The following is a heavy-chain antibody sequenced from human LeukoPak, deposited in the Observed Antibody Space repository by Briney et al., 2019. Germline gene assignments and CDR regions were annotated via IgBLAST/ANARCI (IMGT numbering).Heavy chain of an antibody. V-gene: IGHV1-69*13. J-gene: IGHJ5*02. D-gene: IGHD3-10*01. CDR1: GGTFSSYA. CDR2: IIPIFGTA. CDR3: ASSYGSGSYRQT. Sequence: SVKVSCKASGGTFSSYAISWVRQAPGQGLEWMGGIIPIFGTANYAQKFQGRVTIIADESTSTAYMELSSLRSEDTAVYYCASSYGSGSYRQTWGQGTLVTVSS.